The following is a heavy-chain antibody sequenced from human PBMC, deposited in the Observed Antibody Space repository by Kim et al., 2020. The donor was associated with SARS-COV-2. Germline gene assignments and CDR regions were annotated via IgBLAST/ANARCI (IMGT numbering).Heavy chain of an antibody. J-gene: IGHJ6*02. CDR1: GYTFTSYY. CDR2: INPSGCST. CDR3: ARDLVGCSGGSCYFRMDV. D-gene: IGHD2-15*01. V-gene: IGHV1-46*01. Sequence: ASVKVSCKASGYTFTSYYMHWVRQAPGQGLEWMGIINPSGCSTSYAQKFQGRVTMTRDTSTSTVYMELSSLRSEDTAVYYCARDLVGCSGGSCYFRMDVWGQGTTVTVSS.